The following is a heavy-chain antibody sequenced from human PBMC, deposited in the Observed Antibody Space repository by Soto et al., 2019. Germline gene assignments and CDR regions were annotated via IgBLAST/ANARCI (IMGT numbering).Heavy chain of an antibody. J-gene: IGHJ3*02. Sequence: QVQLVESGGGVVQPGRSLRLSCAASGFTFSSYAMHWVRQAPGKGLEWVAVISYDGSNKYYADSVKGRFTISRDNSKNTLYLQMNSLRAEDTAMYYCARDRDAFDIWGQGTMVTVSS. CDR3: ARDRDAFDI. V-gene: IGHV3-30-3*01. CDR1: GFTFSSYA. CDR2: ISYDGSNK.